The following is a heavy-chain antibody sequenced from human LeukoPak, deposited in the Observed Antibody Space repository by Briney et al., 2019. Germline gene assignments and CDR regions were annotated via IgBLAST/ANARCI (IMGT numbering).Heavy chain of an antibody. D-gene: IGHD1-26*01. CDR2: ILTSGST. CDR1: GGSISSDH. V-gene: IGHV4-4*09. Sequence: SETLSLTCTVSGGSISSDHWSWVRQPPGKGLEWIGYILTSGSTNYNPSLKRRVSISVDTSKNQFSLKLSSVTAEDTAVYYCARVRVSGSYLYYFDNWGQGTLVTLSS. CDR3: ARVRVSGSYLYYFDN. J-gene: IGHJ4*02.